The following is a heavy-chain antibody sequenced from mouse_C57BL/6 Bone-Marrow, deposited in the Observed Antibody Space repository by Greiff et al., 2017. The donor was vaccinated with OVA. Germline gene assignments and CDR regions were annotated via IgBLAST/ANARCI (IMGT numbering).Heavy chain of an antibody. J-gene: IGHJ1*03. V-gene: IGHV1-69*01. CDR3: ARIGETLLPYFDV. D-gene: IGHD1-2*01. CDR1: GYTFTSYW. Sequence: VQLQQPGAELVMPGASVKLSCKASGYTFTSYWMHWVKQRPGQGLEWIGEIDPSDSYTNYNQKFKGKSTLTVDKSSSTAYMQLSSLTSEDSAVYYCARIGETLLPYFDVWGTGTTVTVSS. CDR2: IDPSDSYT.